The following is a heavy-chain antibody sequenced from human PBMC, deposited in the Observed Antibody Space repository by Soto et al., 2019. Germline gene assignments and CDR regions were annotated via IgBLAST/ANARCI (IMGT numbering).Heavy chain of an antibody. J-gene: IGHJ4*02. Sequence: EVQLVESGGDLVQPGGSLRLSCAASGFTVSSNYMSWVRQAPGKGLEWVSVLYSGGNTYYADSVKGRFTISRDNSKNTLYLQMNSLRAEDTAVYYCARERFGELYYWGQGTLVTVSS. CDR2: LYSGGNT. D-gene: IGHD3-10*01. CDR3: ARERFGELYY. CDR1: GFTVSSNY. V-gene: IGHV3-66*01.